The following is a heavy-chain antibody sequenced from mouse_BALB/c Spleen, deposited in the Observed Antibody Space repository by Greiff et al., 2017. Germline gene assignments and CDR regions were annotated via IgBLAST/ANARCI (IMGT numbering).Heavy chain of an antibody. V-gene: IGHV1-82*01. CDR3: ARVYYRYEGYAMDY. J-gene: IGHJ4*01. D-gene: IGHD2-14*01. Sequence: VQLQQSGPELVKPGASVKISCKASGYAFSSSWMNWVKQRPGQGLEWIGRIYPGDGDTNYNGKFKGKATLTADKSSSTAYMQLSSLTSVDSAVYFCARVYYRYEGYAMDYWGQGTSVTVSS. CDR1: GYAFSSSW. CDR2: IYPGDGDT.